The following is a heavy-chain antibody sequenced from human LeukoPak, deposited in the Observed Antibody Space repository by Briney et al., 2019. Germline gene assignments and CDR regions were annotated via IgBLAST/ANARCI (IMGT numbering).Heavy chain of an antibody. CDR1: GFTFSDYY. D-gene: IGHD3-10*01. CDR2: ISGTAENT. V-gene: IGHV3-23*01. Sequence: PGGSLRLSCAASGFTFSDYYMSWIRQAPGKGLEWVSAISGTAENTYYADSVKGRFSISRDNSRNTVHLQMNSLRPEDTAVYYCANQRGGFWGQGTLVTVSS. CDR3: ANQRGGF. J-gene: IGHJ4*02.